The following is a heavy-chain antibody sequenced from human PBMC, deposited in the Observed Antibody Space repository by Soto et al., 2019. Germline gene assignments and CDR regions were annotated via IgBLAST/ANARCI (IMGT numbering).Heavy chain of an antibody. D-gene: IGHD3-3*01. V-gene: IGHV3-30*18. CDR1: GFTFSSYG. CDR2: ISYDGSNK. J-gene: IGHJ6*02. Sequence: GSLRLSCAASGFTFSSYGMHWVRQAPGKGLEWVAVISYDGSNKYYADSVKGRFTISRDNSKNTLYLQMNSLRAEDTAVYYCAKGGSRRSGYYYGMDVWGQGTTVTVSS. CDR3: AKGGSRRSGYYYGMDV.